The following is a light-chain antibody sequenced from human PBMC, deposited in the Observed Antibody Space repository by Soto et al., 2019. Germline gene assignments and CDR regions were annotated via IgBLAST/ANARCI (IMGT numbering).Light chain of an antibody. Sequence: DIQMTQSPSSLSASVGDRVTITCRASQSISSYLNWYQQKPGKAPKLLIYAASSLQSGVPSRFSGSGSGTDFTLTISRPQPEDFATYYCQPSYSTPYTFGQGTKLEIK. J-gene: IGKJ2*01. CDR3: QPSYSTPYT. CDR1: QSISSY. CDR2: AAS. V-gene: IGKV1-39*01.